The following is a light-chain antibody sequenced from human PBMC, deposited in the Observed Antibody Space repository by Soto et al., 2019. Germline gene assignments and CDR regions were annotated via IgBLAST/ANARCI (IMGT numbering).Light chain of an antibody. CDR3: QQYNNWPAIT. V-gene: IGKV3-11*01. CDR1: QTIRFL. J-gene: IGKJ5*01. Sequence: DTVLTQSPGTLSLSPGERATLSCRASQTIRFLLAWYQQRPGQAPRLLIYDTSNRATGVPARFSGSGSGTDFTLTISRLEPEDFAVYYCQQYNNWPAITFGQGTRLEIK. CDR2: DTS.